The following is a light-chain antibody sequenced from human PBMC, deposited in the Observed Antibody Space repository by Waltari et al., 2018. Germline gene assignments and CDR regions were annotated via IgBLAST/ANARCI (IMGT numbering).Light chain of an antibody. J-gene: IGKJ1*01. CDR3: QQYNYWPWT. Sequence: IVMTQSPPTLSVSPGESATLSFRASQSLSSTFAWYQQKPGQAPRHLIYSTSSRATGIPARFSGSGSGTEVTLTISSLQSEDFAIYCCQQYNYWPWTFGQGTRVEIK. CDR2: STS. V-gene: IGKV3D-15*01. CDR1: QSLSST.